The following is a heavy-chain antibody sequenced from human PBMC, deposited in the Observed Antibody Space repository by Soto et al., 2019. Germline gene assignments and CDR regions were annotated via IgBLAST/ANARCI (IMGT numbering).Heavy chain of an antibody. Sequence: QVQLVQSGAEVKKPGSSVKVSCKASGGTFSSYAISWMRQAPGQGLEWLGGIIPIFGTANYAQKFQGRVTITADKSTSTAYMELSSLRSEDTAVYYCSRLWYGEPINLFPPCCQGTLVTVSS. CDR3: SRLWYGEPINLFPP. V-gene: IGHV1-69*06. J-gene: IGHJ5*02. CDR2: IIPIFGTA. CDR1: GGTFSSYA. D-gene: IGHD3-10*01.